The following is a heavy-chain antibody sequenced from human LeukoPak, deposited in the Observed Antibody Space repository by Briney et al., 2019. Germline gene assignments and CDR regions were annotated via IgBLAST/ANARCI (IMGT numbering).Heavy chain of an antibody. V-gene: IGHV1-46*01. CDR2: INPSGGST. J-gene: IGHJ4*02. Sequence: ASVKVSCKASGYTFTSYYMHWVRQAPGQGLEWMGIINPSGGSTSYAQKLQGRVTMTRDTSTSTVYMELSSLRSEDTAVYYCATFTLGGRRSTSFDYWGQGTLVTVSS. CDR3: ATFTLGGRRSTSFDY. CDR1: GYTFTSYY. D-gene: IGHD3-16*01.